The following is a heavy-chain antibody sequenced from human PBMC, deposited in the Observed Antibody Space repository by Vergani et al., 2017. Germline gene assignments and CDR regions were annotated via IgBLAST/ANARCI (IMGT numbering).Heavy chain of an antibody. CDR2: ISSSGSTI. CDR3: AKVRFSVAAAGRDFDY. V-gene: IGHV3-48*04. CDR1: GFTFSSYS. J-gene: IGHJ4*02. Sequence: EVQLVESGGGLVQPGGSLRLSCAASGFTFSSYSMNWVRQAPGKGLEWVSYISSSGSTIYYADSVKGRFTISRDNAKNSLYLQLDNLRAEDTAVYYCAKVRFSVAAAGRDFDYWGQGTLVTVSS. D-gene: IGHD6-13*01.